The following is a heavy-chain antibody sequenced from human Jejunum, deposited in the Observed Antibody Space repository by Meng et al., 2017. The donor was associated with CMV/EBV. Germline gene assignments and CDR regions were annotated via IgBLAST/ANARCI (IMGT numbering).Heavy chain of an antibody. CDR2: INPNTGGT. V-gene: IGHV1-2*06. D-gene: IGHD2-21*02. CDR1: GYTFIGYY. J-gene: IGHJ4*02. Sequence: QVQLVQSGAEVKTPGASVKVSCKTSGYTFIGYYLYWVRQAPGQGLEWMGRINPNTGGTNYAQKFQGRVTMTRDTSISTAYMELNSLTSQDAAVYYCARLVSGVFDFWGQGTLVTVYS. CDR3: ARLVSGVFDF.